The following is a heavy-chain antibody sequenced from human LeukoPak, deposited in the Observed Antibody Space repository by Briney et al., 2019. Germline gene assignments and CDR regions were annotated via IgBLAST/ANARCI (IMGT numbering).Heavy chain of an antibody. D-gene: IGHD3-22*01. Sequence: GGSLRLSGAASGFTFSSYSMNWVRQAPGKGLEWVSSISSSSSYIYYADSVKGRFTISRDNAKNSLYLQMNSLRAEDTAVYYCAGYYDSSGYPTETDYWGQGTLVTVSS. V-gene: IGHV3-21*01. J-gene: IGHJ4*02. CDR3: AGYYDSSGYPTETDY. CDR2: ISSSSSYI. CDR1: GFTFSSYS.